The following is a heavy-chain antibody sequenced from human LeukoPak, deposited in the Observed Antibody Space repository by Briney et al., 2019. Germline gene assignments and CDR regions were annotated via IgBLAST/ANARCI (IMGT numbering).Heavy chain of an antibody. D-gene: IGHD3-22*01. CDR2: INHSGSS. CDR3: ASSRHYDSVIRRNWAYGMDV. V-gene: IGHV4-34*01. CDR1: GGSFSGYY. J-gene: IGHJ6*02. Sequence: PSDTLSLTCAVYGGSFSGYYWTWIRQPPGKTLEWIGEINHSGSSNYNPSLMSRVTMSVDTSKNQISLKLSSVTAADTAVYYCASSRHYDSVIRRNWAYGMDVWGQGTTVTVSS.